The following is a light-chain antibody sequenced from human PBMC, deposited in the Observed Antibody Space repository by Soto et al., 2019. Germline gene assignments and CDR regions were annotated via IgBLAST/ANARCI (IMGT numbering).Light chain of an antibody. Sequence: IQMTQSPSSLSASVGDRVTITFRASQSIVTYLNWYLQKPGKAPKLLIYAASNLQSGVPSRFSGSGSGTEFALTISSLQPEDFATYYCQQLNSYPITFGQGTRLEI. CDR2: AAS. CDR1: QSIVTY. V-gene: IGKV1-9*01. CDR3: QQLNSYPIT. J-gene: IGKJ5*01.